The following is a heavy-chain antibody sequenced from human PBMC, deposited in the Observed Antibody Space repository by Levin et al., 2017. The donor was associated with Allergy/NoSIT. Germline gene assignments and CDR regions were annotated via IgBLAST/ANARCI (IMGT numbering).Heavy chain of an antibody. V-gene: IGHV4-4*02. CDR3: ARDGPILTGYYRQSPNAFDI. Sequence: SETLSLTCAVSGGSISSSNWWSWVRQPPGKGLEWIGEIYHSGSTNYNPSLKSRVTISVDKSKNQFSLKLSSVTAADTAVYYCARDGPILTGYYRQSPNAFDIWGQGTMVTVSS. J-gene: IGHJ3*02. CDR2: IYHSGST. CDR1: GGSISSSNW. D-gene: IGHD3-9*01.